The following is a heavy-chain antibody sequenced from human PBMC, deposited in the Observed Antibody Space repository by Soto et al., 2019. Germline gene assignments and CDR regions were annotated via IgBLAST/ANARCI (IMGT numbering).Heavy chain of an antibody. V-gene: IGHV4-39*01. CDR2: IFYRGST. Sequence: PSETLSLTCAVSGDSISTSSYYWAWIRQPPGKGLEWIGNIFYRGSTYYNSSLKSRVTISVDTSKNQFSLKLTSVTAADTAVYFCASAYCGAGTCDPPGHGGQGALVTVSS. D-gene: IGHD2-15*01. CDR3: ASAYCGAGTCDPPGH. CDR1: GDSISTSSYY. J-gene: IGHJ4*02.